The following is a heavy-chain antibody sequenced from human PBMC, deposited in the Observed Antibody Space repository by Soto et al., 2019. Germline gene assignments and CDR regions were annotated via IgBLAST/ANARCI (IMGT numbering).Heavy chain of an antibody. Sequence: GASVKVSCKASGYTCTVYYVHCVLEAPGQGLEWMGWINPETGGTSYAQKFQGRVTLSRDTSINTAYLELSRLRFDDAAVYFCARERYQVISDGMDVWGQGTTVTVSS. CDR2: INPETGGT. CDR3: ARERYQVISDGMDV. D-gene: IGHD2-2*01. V-gene: IGHV1-2*02. CDR1: GYTCTVYY. J-gene: IGHJ6*02.